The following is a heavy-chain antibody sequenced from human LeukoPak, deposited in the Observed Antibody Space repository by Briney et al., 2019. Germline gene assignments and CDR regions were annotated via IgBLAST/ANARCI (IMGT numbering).Heavy chain of an antibody. CDR3: ARQQLSQLYYFDN. V-gene: IGHV4-59*01. J-gene: IGHJ4*02. Sequence: SETLSLTCTASGGSITSYYWSWIRQPPGKGLEWIWYIYYSGNTYYNPSRKSRLTISEDTSKNQFSLKLSSVTAADTAVYYCARQQLSQLYYFDNWGQGTLVTVSS. CDR2: IYYSGNT. D-gene: IGHD6-13*01. CDR1: GGSITSYY.